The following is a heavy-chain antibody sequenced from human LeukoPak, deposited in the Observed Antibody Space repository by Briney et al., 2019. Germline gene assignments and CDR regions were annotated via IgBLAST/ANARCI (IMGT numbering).Heavy chain of an antibody. CDR2: ISYDGSNK. Sequence: GGSLRLACAASGFTFSSYAMHWVRQAPGKGLEWVAVISYDGSNKYYADSVKGRFTISRDNSKNTLYLQMNSLRAEDTAVYYCARGFGRLSPPPIDYWGQGTLVTVSS. CDR1: GFTFSSYA. D-gene: IGHD1-26*01. J-gene: IGHJ4*02. V-gene: IGHV3-30-3*01. CDR3: ARGFGRLSPPPIDY.